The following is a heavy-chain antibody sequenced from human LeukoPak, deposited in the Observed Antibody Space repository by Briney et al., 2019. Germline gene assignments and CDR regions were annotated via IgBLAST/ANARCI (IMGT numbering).Heavy chain of an antibody. D-gene: IGHD5-12*01. CDR1: GYTFTSYA. Sequence: ASVKVSCKASGYTFTSYAMHWVRQAPGQRPEWMGWINAGNGNTKYSQEFQGRVTITRDTSASTAYMELSSLRSEDMAVYYCARDGLVATTSPYYYMDVWGKGTTVTVSS. J-gene: IGHJ6*03. CDR3: ARDGLVATTSPYYYMDV. CDR2: INAGNGNT. V-gene: IGHV1-3*03.